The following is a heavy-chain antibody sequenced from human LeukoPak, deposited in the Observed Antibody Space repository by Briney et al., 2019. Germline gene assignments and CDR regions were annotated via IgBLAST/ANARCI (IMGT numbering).Heavy chain of an antibody. J-gene: IGHJ3*02. CDR1: GYTLTGYY. Sequence: ASVKVSCKASGYTLTGYYMHWVRQAPGQGLEWMGWINPNSENTHIAQKFQARVTLTRDTSISTAYMELTRLTSDDTAVYYCARAKRNGFDIWGQGTMVTVSS. CDR2: INPNSENT. V-gene: IGHV1-2*02. CDR3: ARAKRNGFDI.